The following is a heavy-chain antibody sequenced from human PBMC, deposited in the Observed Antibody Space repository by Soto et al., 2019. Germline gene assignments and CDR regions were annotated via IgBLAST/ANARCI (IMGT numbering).Heavy chain of an antibody. V-gene: IGHV3-23*01. D-gene: IGHD5-12*01. CDR3: ARSLFMVAPDNEPFDY. Sequence: GGSLRPSSADPGTHSGSIGMSWVCKTTERGLEWVAGMSGGGNDGYYADFVQGRFTFSRDNSRNILYLQMNSLRADDTAMYFGARSLFMVAPDNEPFDYWGQGTLVTVSS. CDR2: MSGGGNDG. J-gene: IGHJ4*02. CDR1: GTHSGSIG.